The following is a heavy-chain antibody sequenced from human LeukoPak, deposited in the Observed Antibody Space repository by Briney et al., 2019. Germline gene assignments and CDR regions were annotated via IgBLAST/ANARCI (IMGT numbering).Heavy chain of an antibody. CDR1: GFTFSSYW. V-gene: IGHV3-7*01. J-gene: IGHJ6*03. Sequence: GGSLRLSCAASGFTFSSYWMSWVRQAPGKGLEWVANIKQDGSEKYYVDSVKGRFTISRDNAKNSLYLQMNSLRAEDTAVYYCARDVYQRGGYDILTGYFTSSTYYMDVWGKGTTVTVSS. D-gene: IGHD3-9*01. CDR2: IKQDGSEK. CDR3: ARDVYQRGGYDILTGYFTSSTYYMDV.